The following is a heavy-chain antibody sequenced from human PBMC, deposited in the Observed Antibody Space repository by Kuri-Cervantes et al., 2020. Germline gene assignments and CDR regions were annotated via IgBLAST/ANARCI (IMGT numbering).Heavy chain of an antibody. Sequence: SETLSLTCTVPGGSINTYYWSWIRQHPGKGLEWIGYIYYSGSTYYNPSLKSRVTISVDTSKNQFSLKLSSVTAADTAVYYCARGEHYYDSSGCLFDYWGQGTLVTVSS. D-gene: IGHD3-22*01. CDR3: ARGEHYYDSSGCLFDY. CDR2: IYYSGST. CDR1: GGSINTYY. V-gene: IGHV4-59*06. J-gene: IGHJ4*02.